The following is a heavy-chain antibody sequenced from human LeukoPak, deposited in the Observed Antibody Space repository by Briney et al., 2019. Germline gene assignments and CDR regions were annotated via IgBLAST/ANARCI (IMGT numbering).Heavy chain of an antibody. CDR2: IIPIFGTA. D-gene: IGHD3-10*01. V-gene: IGHV1-69*13. CDR1: GGTFSSYA. Sequence: GAAVTVSCKPSGGTFSSYAISWVRQAPGQGLEWMGGIIPIFGTANYAQKFQGRVTITADESTSTVYMELSSLRSEDTAVYYCARGGPSGEFVFDYWGQGTLVTVSS. J-gene: IGHJ4*02. CDR3: ARGGPSGEFVFDY.